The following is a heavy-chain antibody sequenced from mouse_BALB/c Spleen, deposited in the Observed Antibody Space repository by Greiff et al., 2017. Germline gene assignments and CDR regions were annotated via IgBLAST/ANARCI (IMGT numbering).Heavy chain of an antibody. J-gene: IGHJ4*01. CDR3: ARVPPTGAMDY. V-gene: IGHV3-2*02. Sequence: EVMLVESGPGLVKPSQSLSLTCTVTGYSITSDYAWNWIRQFPGNKLEWMGYISYSGSTSYNPSLKSRISITRDTSKNQFFLQLNSVTTEDTATYYCARVPPTGAMDYWGQGTSVTVSS. CDR2: ISYSGST. CDR1: GYSITSDYA.